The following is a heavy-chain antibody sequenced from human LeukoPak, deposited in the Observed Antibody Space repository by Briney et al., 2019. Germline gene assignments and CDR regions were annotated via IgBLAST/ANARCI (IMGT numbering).Heavy chain of an antibody. CDR3: ARCVQYYDILTGYYNHYYYMDV. V-gene: IGHV3-53*01. J-gene: IGHJ6*03. Sequence: PGGSLRLSCAASGFTVSSNYMSWVRQASGKGLEWVSVIYSGGSTYYADSVKGRFTISRDNSKNTLYLQMNSLRAEDTAVYYCARCVQYYDILTGYYNHYYYMDVWGKGTTVTISS. D-gene: IGHD3-9*01. CDR1: GFTVSSNY. CDR2: IYSGGST.